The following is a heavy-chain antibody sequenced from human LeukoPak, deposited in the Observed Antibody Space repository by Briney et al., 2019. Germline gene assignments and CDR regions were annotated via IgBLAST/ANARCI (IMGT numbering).Heavy chain of an antibody. CDR2: IYSSGGT. D-gene: IGHD1-1*01. V-gene: IGHV3-66*03. J-gene: IGHJ4*02. CDR1: GFIVSNSY. Sequence: GGSLRLSCAASGFIVSNSYMSWVRQAPGRGLEWVSVIYSSGGTFYSESVKGRFTISRDYSKSTLSLQINSLRTEDTAVYYCARVIMRNDVALDYWGQGTLVTVSS. CDR3: ARVIMRNDVALDY.